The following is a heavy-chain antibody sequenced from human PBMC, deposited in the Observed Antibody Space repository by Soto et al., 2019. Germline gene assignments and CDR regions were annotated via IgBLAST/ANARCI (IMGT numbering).Heavy chain of an antibody. CDR3: AHKGGRGAAMDV. J-gene: IGHJ6*02. Sequence: QITLKESGPTLVKPTQTLTLTCTFSGFSLSSSGVGVGWIRQPPGKALEWLTLIYWDDDERYSPSLKSRLTIXKXSYKHQVVLTLTNMDPVDTATYFCAHKGGRGAAMDVWGQGTTVTVSS. CDR2: IYWDDDE. D-gene: IGHD2-15*01. CDR1: GFSLSSSGVG. V-gene: IGHV2-5*02.